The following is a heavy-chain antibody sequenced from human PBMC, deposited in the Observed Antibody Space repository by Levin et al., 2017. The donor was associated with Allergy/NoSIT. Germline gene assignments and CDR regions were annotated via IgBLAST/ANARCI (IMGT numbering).Heavy chain of an antibody. J-gene: IGHJ4*02. V-gene: IGHV1-8*01. D-gene: IGHD6-19*01. Sequence: ASVKVSCKASGYTFTSYDINWVRQATGQGLEWMGWMNPNSGNTGYAQKFQGRVTMTRNTSISTAYMELSSLRSEDTAVYYCARGIGNGVLYSSGWYYFDYWGQGTLVTVSS. CDR1: GYTFTSYD. CDR2: MNPNSGNT. CDR3: ARGIGNGVLYSSGWYYFDY.